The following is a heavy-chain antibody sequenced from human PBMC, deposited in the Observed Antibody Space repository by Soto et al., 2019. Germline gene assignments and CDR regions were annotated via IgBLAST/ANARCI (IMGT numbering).Heavy chain of an antibody. J-gene: IGHJ4*02. V-gene: IGHV4-31*03. CDR1: GGSITGGGYS. CDR2: IYYSGST. Sequence: PSETLSLTCTVSGGSITGGGYSWTWIRQHPGKGLEWIGYIYYSGSTYYNPSLKSRVIISIDTSKNQFSLKLNSVTAADTAVYYCARGNYYDSSGYYYRPPFCFDYWGQGTLVTVSS. CDR3: ARGNYYDSSGYYYRPPFCFDY. D-gene: IGHD3-22*01.